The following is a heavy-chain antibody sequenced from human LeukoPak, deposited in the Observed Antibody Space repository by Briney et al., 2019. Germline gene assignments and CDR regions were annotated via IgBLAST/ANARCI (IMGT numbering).Heavy chain of an antibody. CDR3: ATRVAAAYDY. J-gene: IGHJ4*02. CDR1: GFTFSSYE. CDR2: ISSDGSTI. V-gene: IGHV3-48*03. D-gene: IGHD6-13*01. Sequence: GGSLRLSCAASGFTFSSYEMNWVRQAPGKGLEWVSYISSDGSTIYYADSVKGRFTISRDNAKNSLYLQMNSLKAEDMAVYYCATRVAAAYDYWGQGTLVTVSS.